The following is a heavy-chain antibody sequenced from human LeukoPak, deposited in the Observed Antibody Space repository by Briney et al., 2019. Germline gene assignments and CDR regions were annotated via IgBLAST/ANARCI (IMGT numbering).Heavy chain of an antibody. CDR1: GFTVSSNY. CDR2: IYGGGNI. V-gene: IGHV3-53*01. Sequence: GGSLRLSCAASGFTVSSNYMNWVCQAPGKGLEWVSVIYGGGNIYYADSVKGRFTISRDNSKNTLYLQMNSLRAEDTAVYYCARGAGYNYPYYFDYWGQGTLVTVSS. D-gene: IGHD5-24*01. J-gene: IGHJ4*02. CDR3: ARGAGYNYPYYFDY.